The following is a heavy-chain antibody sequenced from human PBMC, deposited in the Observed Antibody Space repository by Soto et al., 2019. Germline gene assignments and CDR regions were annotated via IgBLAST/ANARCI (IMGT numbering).Heavy chain of an antibody. CDR1: GGSFSGCY. J-gene: IGHJ6*02. V-gene: IGHV4-34*01. Sequence: QVQLQQWGAGLLKPSETLSLTCAVYGGSFSGCYWSWIRQPPGKGLEWIGEINHSGNTNYNPSLKSRVTISVDTSKNQFSLKLSSVTAADTAVYYCARHNYDGSGYYYYYYGMEVWGQGTTVTVSS. CDR3: ARHNYDGSGYYYYYYGMEV. D-gene: IGHD3-22*01. CDR2: INHSGNT.